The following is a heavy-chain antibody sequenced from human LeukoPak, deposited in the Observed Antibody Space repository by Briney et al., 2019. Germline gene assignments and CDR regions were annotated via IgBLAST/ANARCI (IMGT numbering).Heavy chain of an antibody. CDR2: IKQDGSEK. CDR1: GFTFSSYA. CDR3: VREVYSGYEGSWFDP. J-gene: IGHJ5*02. D-gene: IGHD5-12*01. V-gene: IGHV3-7*01. Sequence: GGSLRLSCAASGFTFSSYAMSWVRQAPGKGLEWVANIKQDGSEKYYVDSVKGRFTISRDNAKNSLYLQMNSLRAEDTAVYYCVREVYSGYEGSWFDPWGQGTLVTVSS.